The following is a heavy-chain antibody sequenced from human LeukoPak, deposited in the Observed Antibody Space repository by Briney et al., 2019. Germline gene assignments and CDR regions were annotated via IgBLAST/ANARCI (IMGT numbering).Heavy chain of an antibody. V-gene: IGHV4-34*01. J-gene: IGHJ4*02. CDR2: INHSGST. D-gene: IGHD4-23*01. Sequence: GSLRLSCAASGFAFSNHAMNWVRQPPGKGLEWIGEINHSGSTNYNPSLKSRVTISVDTSKNQFSLKLSSVTAADTAVYYCARGGLSPVVTPVFDYWGQGTLVTVSS. CDR1: GFAFSNHA. CDR3: ARGGLSPVVTPVFDY.